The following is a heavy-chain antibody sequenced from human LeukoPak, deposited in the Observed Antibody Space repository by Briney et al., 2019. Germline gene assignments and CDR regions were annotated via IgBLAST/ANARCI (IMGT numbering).Heavy chain of an antibody. CDR2: ISSSGSTI. CDR1: GFTFSSYE. V-gene: IGHV3-48*03. CDR3: VRWYYAFDI. Sequence: GGSLRLSCAASGFTFSSYEMNWVRQAPGKGLEWVSYISSSGSTIYYADSVKGRFTISRDNAKNSLYLQMHSLRAEDKGVYYCVRWYYAFDIWGQGTMVTVAS. J-gene: IGHJ3*02. D-gene: IGHD2-15*01.